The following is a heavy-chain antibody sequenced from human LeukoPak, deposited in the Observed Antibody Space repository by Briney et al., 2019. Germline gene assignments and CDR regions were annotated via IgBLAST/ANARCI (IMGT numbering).Heavy chain of an antibody. CDR2: IFDSGNI. CDR1: FASISSGGYY. D-gene: IGHD3-22*01. V-gene: IGHV4-31*03. J-gene: IGHJ4*02. CDR3: AGLVGRYSSGLYYYYFDY. Sequence: RTSETLSLTCTVSFASISSGGYYWTWIRQHPEKGLEWIGYIFDSGNIYYNPSLKSRLTISVDTSENQFSLKLTSVTAADTAVYYCAGLVGRYSSGLYYYYFDYWGQGTLVTVSS.